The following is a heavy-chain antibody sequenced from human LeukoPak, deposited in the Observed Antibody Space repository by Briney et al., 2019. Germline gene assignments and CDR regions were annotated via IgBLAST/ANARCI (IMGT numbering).Heavy chain of an antibody. Sequence: ASVKVSCKASGYTFTNYYMHWVRQAPGQGLEWMGWVNPTSGGTNYAQKFQGRVTMTRDTSISTAYMELSRLRSDDTAVYYCARVVVRDANNYKDYWGQGTLVTVSS. CDR3: ARVVVRDANNYKDY. V-gene: IGHV1-2*02. CDR1: GYTFTNYY. D-gene: IGHD5-24*01. J-gene: IGHJ4*02. CDR2: VNPTSGGT.